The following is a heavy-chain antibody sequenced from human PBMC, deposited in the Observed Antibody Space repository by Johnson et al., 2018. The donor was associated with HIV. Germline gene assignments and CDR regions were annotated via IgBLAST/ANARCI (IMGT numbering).Heavy chain of an antibody. V-gene: IGHV3-30*03. CDR2: ISNDGSNK. J-gene: IGHJ3*02. D-gene: IGHD2-21*01. CDR3: TTAARVIVVVIANGGDAFDI. Sequence: QLVESGGGVVQPGRSLRLSCAGSGFTFSSYGMHWVRQAPGKGLEWVALISNDGSNKYYADSVKGRFTISRDNSKNTLYLQMNSLKTEDTAVYYCTTAARVIVVVIANGGDAFDIWGQGTMVTVSS. CDR1: GFTFSSYG.